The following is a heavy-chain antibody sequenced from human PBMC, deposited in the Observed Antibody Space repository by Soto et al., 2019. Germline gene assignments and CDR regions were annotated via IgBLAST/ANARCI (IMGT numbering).Heavy chain of an antibody. D-gene: IGHD5-18*01. CDR2: ISAYNGNT. Sequence: QVQLVQSGAEAKKPGASVKVSCKASGYTFTSYGISWVRQAPGQGLEWMGWISAYNGNTNYAQKLQGRVTMTTDTSTSTAYLELRSLRSDDTAVYDCAGVKYSPPYYYFPGMDVWGQGTTVTVSS. V-gene: IGHV1-18*01. J-gene: IGHJ6*02. CDR1: GYTFTSYG. CDR3: AGVKYSPPYYYFPGMDV.